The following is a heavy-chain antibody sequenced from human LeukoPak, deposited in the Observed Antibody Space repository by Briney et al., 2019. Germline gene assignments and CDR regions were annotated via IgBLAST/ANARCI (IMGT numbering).Heavy chain of an antibody. D-gene: IGHD6-13*01. Sequence: SVKVSCKASGGTFSSYAISWVRQAPGQGLEWMGRIIPILGIANYAQKFQGRVTITADKSTSTAYMELSSLRSEDTAVYYCAREGDKAAAGFDYWGQGTLVTVSS. CDR1: GGTFSSYA. V-gene: IGHV1-69*04. CDR3: AREGDKAAAGFDY. J-gene: IGHJ4*02. CDR2: IIPILGIA.